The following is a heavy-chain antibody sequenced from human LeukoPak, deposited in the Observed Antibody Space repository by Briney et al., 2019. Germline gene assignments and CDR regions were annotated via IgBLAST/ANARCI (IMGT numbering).Heavy chain of an antibody. Sequence: SETLSLTCTVSGYSISSGYYWGWIRQPPGKGLEWIGSIYHSGSTYYNPSLKSRVTISVDTSKNQFSLKLSSVTAADTAVYYCARQITMIVVVMRRQGAFDIWGQGTMVTVSS. D-gene: IGHD3-22*01. CDR1: GYSISSGYY. J-gene: IGHJ3*02. V-gene: IGHV4-38-2*02. CDR2: IYHSGST. CDR3: ARQITMIVVVMRRQGAFDI.